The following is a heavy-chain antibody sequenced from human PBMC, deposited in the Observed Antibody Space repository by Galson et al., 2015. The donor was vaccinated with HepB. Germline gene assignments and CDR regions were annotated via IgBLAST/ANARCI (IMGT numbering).Heavy chain of an antibody. Sequence: LSLTCTVSGGSMSSCHWVWIRQPPGGGLEWIGFIDNGGTPHTPSLNRRGPLSMGTSTDHFSLKLISATAADTGVYYCARYFFGVGGRGYWGQGRLVTVSS. CDR1: GGSMSSCH. CDR2: IDNGGT. CDR3: ARYFFGVGGRGY. V-gene: IGHV4-59*01. D-gene: IGHD4-23*01. J-gene: IGHJ4*02.